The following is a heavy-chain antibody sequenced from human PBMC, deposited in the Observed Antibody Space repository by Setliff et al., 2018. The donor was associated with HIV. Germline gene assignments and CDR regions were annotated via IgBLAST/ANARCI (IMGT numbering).Heavy chain of an antibody. V-gene: IGHV1-2*02. CDR1: GYTFTDNY. Sequence: ASVKVSCKASGYTFTDNYIHWVRQAPGQGLEWMGWIIPKSGGTNYAQRFQVRVTMTRDTSISTAYMELGRLRSDDTAVYYCAREVYYDSSPGGHDAFDIWGQGTMVTVSS. CDR2: IIPKSGGT. D-gene: IGHD3-22*01. CDR3: AREVYYDSSPGGHDAFDI. J-gene: IGHJ3*02.